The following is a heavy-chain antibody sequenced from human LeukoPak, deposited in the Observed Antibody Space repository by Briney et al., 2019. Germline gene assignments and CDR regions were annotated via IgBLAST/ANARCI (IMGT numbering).Heavy chain of an antibody. CDR1: GFTVSSNY. J-gene: IGHJ4*02. Sequence: PGGSLRLSCAASGFTVSSNYMSWVRQAPGKGLEWVSYISSSGSTIYYADSVKGRFTISRDNAKNSLYLQMNSLRAEDTAVYYCARDDSGSYSGYDPYYFDYWGQGTLVTVSS. CDR2: ISSSGSTI. CDR3: ARDDSGSYSGYDPYYFDY. V-gene: IGHV3-11*01. D-gene: IGHD5-12*01.